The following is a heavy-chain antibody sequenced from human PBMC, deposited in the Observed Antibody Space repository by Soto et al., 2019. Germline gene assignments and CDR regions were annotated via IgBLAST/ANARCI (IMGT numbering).Heavy chain of an antibody. J-gene: IGHJ3*02. CDR3: AKSYAFDI. Sequence: SETLSLTCAVYGGSFSGYYWSWIRQPPGKGLEWIGEINHSGSTNYNPSLKSRVTISVDTSKNQFSLKLSSVTAADTAVYYCAKSYAFDIWGQGTMVTVS. CDR1: GGSFSGYY. CDR2: INHSGST. V-gene: IGHV4-34*01. D-gene: IGHD3-16*02.